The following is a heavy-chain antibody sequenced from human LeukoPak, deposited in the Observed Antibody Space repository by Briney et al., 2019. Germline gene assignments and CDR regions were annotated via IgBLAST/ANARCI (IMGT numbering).Heavy chain of an antibody. CDR1: GGSMTNLY. CDR3: AKGGSTNFYYGDV. CDR2: IYDSGST. Sequence: SDTLSLTCSVSGGSMTNLYWTWIRQPPGKGLEWIGDIYDSGSTRYNTSLESRVTISVDTSKNQFSLKLSSVTAADTAVYYCAKGGSTNFYYGDVWGQGTTVTVSS. J-gene: IGHJ6*02. V-gene: IGHV4-59*07. D-gene: IGHD2/OR15-2a*01.